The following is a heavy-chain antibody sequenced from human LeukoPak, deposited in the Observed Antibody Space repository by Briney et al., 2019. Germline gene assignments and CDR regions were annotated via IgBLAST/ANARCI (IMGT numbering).Heavy chain of an antibody. D-gene: IGHD5-24*01. CDR1: GFTFSSYG. J-gene: IGHJ4*02. CDR2: IWYDGSNK. CDR3: AKMGQGRWLQSSGFDY. Sequence: GGSLRLSCAASGFTFSSYGMHWVRQAPGKGLEWVAVIWYDGSNKYYADSVKGRFTISRDNSKNTLYLQMNSLRAEDTAVYYCAKMGQGRWLQSSGFDYWGQGTLVTVSS. V-gene: IGHV3-33*06.